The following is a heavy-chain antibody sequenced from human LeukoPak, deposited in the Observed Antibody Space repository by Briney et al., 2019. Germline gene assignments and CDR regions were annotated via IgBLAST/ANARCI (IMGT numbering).Heavy chain of an antibody. D-gene: IGHD3-16*01. CDR1: GFTFGNYA. Sequence: PGGSLRLSCEVSGFTFGNYAMSWVRQAPGKGLEWISGISASGHYTYTADSLKGGFTISRDNSKNTLYLQMNSLRAEDTALYYCAKDGSWGDYYFYFYIDVWGKGTTVAVSS. CDR3: AKDGSWGDYYFYFYIDV. J-gene: IGHJ6*03. CDR2: ISASGHYT. V-gene: IGHV3-23*01.